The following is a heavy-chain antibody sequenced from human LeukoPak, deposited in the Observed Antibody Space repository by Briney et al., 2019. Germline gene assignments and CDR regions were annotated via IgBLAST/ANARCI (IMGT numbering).Heavy chain of an antibody. J-gene: IGHJ4*02. CDR2: IWYDGSNK. CDR1: GFTFSSYG. CDR3: ARDYHPYYYDSSGYFDY. V-gene: IGHV3-33*01. Sequence: GGSLRLSCAASGFTFSSYGMHWVRQAPGKGLEWVAVIWYDGSNKYYADSVKGRFTISRDNSKNTLYLQMNSLRAEDTAVYYCARDYHPYYYDSSGYFDYWGQGTLVTVSS. D-gene: IGHD3-22*01.